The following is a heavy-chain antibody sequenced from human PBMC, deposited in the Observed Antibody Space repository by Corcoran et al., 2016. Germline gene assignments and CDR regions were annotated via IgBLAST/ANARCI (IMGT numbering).Heavy chain of an antibody. Sequence: EVQLVESGGGLIQPGGSLRLSCAASGFTVSSNYMSWVRQAPGKGLEWVSVIYSGGSTYYADSVKGRFTISRDNAKNTLYLQMNRLRAEDTAVYYCARVYSSASTPFDYRGQGTLVTGSA. D-gene: IGHD6-19*01. CDR3: ARVYSSASTPFDY. CDR2: IYSGGST. J-gene: IGHJ4*02. CDR1: GFTVSSNY. V-gene: IGHV3-53*01.